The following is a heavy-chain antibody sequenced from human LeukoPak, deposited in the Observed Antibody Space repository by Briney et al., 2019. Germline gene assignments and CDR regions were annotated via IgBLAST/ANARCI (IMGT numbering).Heavy chain of an antibody. CDR1: GFTFSSYG. J-gene: IGHJ4*02. CDR3: AKGGDGYNYFDY. Sequence: GRSLRLSCTASGFTFSSYGMHWVRQAPGKGLEWVAVIWYDGSNKYYADSVKGRFTISRDNSKNTLYLQMNSLRAEDTAVYYCAKGGDGYNYFDYWGQGTLVTVSS. D-gene: IGHD5-24*01. V-gene: IGHV3-33*06. CDR2: IWYDGSNK.